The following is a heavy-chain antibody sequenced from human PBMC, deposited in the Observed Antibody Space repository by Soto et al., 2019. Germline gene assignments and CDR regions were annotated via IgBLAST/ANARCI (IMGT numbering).Heavy chain of an antibody. V-gene: IGHV1-8*01. CDR1: GYTFSTYE. Sequence: ASVKVSCKASGYTFSTYEINWVRRAAGQGLEWMGRMNPDNGNTGYAQKFQDRVTMARNTSISTAYMELSSLRSDDTAVYYCARGPRESGEWLLFDYWGQGALVTVSS. D-gene: IGHD3-3*01. J-gene: IGHJ4*02. CDR3: ARGPRESGEWLLFDY. CDR2: MNPDNGNT.